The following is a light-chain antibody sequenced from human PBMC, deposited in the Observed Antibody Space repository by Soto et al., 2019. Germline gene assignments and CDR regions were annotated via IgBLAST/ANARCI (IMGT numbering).Light chain of an antibody. Sequence: QSVLTQPPSVSGAPGQRVTISCTGSSSNIGAGFDVHWYQQFPGTAPKLLIYGNNNRPSGVPDRFSGSKSGASASLAITGLQAEDEADFYCQSYDSSLSAYVLGTGTKLTVL. V-gene: IGLV1-40*01. CDR2: GNN. CDR1: SSNIGAGFD. J-gene: IGLJ1*01. CDR3: QSYDSSLSAYV.